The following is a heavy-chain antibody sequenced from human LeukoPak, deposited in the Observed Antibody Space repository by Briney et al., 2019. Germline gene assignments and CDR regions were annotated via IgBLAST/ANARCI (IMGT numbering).Heavy chain of an antibody. V-gene: IGHV3-30*04. CDR3: AREVVVVPAAMGVGAFDI. D-gene: IGHD2-2*01. CDR2: ISYDGSNK. Sequence: GRSLRLSCAASGFTFSSYAMRWVRQAPGKGLEWVAVISYDGSNKYYADSVKGRFTISRDNSKNTLYLQMNSLRAEDTAVYYCAREVVVVPAAMGVGAFDIWGQGTMVTVSS. CDR1: GFTFSSYA. J-gene: IGHJ3*02.